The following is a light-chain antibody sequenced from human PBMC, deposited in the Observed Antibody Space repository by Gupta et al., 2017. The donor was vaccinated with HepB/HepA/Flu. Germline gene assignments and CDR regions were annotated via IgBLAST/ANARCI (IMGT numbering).Light chain of an antibody. CDR3: QQYNNWALT. Sequence: EIVMTQSPVTLSVSPGERATLSCRASQRISTNLAWYQQKPGQAPSVLIYGSFTRATGIPARFSGSGSGTEFTLTISSLQSEDFAVYFCQQYNNWALTFGGGTKVEIK. J-gene: IGKJ4*01. CDR2: GSF. CDR1: QRISTN. V-gene: IGKV3-15*01.